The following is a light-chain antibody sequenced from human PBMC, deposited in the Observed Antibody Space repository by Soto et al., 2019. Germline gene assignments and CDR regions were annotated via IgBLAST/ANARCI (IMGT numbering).Light chain of an antibody. CDR2: KAS. CDR3: QQYGGSPIT. Sequence: DIQMTQPPSTLSASVGDTVTITCRASQSISTWLAWYQQKPGKAPKLLIYKASSLESGVPSRFSGSGSGTEFTLTISSLQPDDFALYFCQQYGGSPITFGLGTRLEIK. CDR1: QSISTW. J-gene: IGKJ5*01. V-gene: IGKV1-5*03.